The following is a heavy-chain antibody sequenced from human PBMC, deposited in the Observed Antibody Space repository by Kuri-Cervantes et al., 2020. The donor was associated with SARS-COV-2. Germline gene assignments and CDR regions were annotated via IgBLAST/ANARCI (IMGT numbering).Heavy chain of an antibody. Sequence: APVKVSCKASGYTFTSYGISWVRQAPGQGLEWMGWISAYNGNTDYAQKLQGRVTMTTDTSTSTAYMELRSLRSEDTAVYYCARDRNYGDYRYYYYYGMDVWGQGTTVTVSS. D-gene: IGHD4-17*01. J-gene: IGHJ6*02. CDR3: ARDRNYGDYRYYYYYGMDV. V-gene: IGHV1-18*01. CDR1: GYTFTSYG. CDR2: ISAYNGNT.